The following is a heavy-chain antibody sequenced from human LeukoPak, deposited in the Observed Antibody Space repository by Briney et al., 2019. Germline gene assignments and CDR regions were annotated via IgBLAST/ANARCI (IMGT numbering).Heavy chain of an antibody. CDR1: GGSISSYY. D-gene: IGHD3-22*01. J-gene: IGHJ4*02. CDR3: ASGPPLTYYYDSRGDSGLDY. Sequence: LETLSLTCTVSGGSISSYYWSWIRQPPGKGLEWIGYIYYSGSTNYNPSLKSRVTISVDTSKNQFSLKLSSVTAADTAVYYCASGPPLTYYYDSRGDSGLDYWGQGTLVTVSS. V-gene: IGHV4-59*08. CDR2: IYYSGST.